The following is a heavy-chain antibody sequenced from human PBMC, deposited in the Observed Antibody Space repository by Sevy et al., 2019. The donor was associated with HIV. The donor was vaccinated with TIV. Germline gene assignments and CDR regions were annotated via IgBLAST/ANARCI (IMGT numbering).Heavy chain of an antibody. D-gene: IGHD3-22*01. CDR2: ISGSGGST. V-gene: IGHV3-23*01. CDR1: GFTFSSYA. CDR3: AREKVSYYYDSSGYYDY. J-gene: IGHJ4*02. Sequence: GGSLRLSCAASGFTFSSYAMSWVRQAPGKGLEWVSAISGSGGSTYYADSVKGRFTISRDNSKNTLYLQMNSLRAEDTDVYYCAREKVSYYYDSSGYYDYWGQGTLVTVSS.